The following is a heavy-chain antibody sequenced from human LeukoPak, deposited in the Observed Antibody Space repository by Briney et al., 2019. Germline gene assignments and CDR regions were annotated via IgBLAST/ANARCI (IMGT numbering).Heavy chain of an antibody. D-gene: IGHD3-10*01. J-gene: IGHJ4*02. CDR3: ATLPRGHLFDS. Sequence: ASVKVSCKLSGDTLTELSMHWVGQSPGKGLEWMGGFVPEDGETIYAQKFQGRVTMTEDTSTDTAYMELSSLRSDDTAVYFCATLPRGHLFDSWGQGTLVTVSS. CDR1: GDTLTELS. CDR2: FVPEDGET. V-gene: IGHV1-24*01.